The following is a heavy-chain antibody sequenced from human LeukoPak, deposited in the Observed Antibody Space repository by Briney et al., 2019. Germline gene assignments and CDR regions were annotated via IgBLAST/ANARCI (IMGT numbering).Heavy chain of an antibody. D-gene: IGHD4-17*01. V-gene: IGHV4-39*07. CDR1: GDSINTNTYY. Sequence: PSETLSLTCIVSGDSINTNTYYWGWIRQPPGKGLEWIGEINHSGSTNYNPSLKSRVTISVDTSKNQFSLKLSSVTAADTAVYYCARRRDDYGESNYYYYMDVWGKGTTVTISS. CDR2: INHSGST. J-gene: IGHJ6*03. CDR3: ARRRDDYGESNYYYYMDV.